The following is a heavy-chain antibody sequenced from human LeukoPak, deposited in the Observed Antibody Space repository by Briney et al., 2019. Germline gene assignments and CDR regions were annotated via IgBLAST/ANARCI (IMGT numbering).Heavy chain of an antibody. J-gene: IGHJ4*02. V-gene: IGHV3-9*01. D-gene: IGHD6-13*01. CDR3: AKVYSSSWSSLDY. CDR2: ISWNSGSI. Sequence: GGSLRLSCAASGFTFDDYAMHWVRQAPGKGLEWVSGISWNSGSIGYADSVKGRFTISRDNAKNSLYLQMNSLRAEDTALYYCAKVYSSSWSSLDYWGQGTLVTVSS. CDR1: GFTFDDYA.